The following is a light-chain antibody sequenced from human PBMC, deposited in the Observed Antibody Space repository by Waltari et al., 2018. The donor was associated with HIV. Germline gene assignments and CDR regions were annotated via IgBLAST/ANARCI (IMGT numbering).Light chain of an antibody. V-gene: IGLV2-14*01. J-gene: IGLJ1*01. Sequence: QSALTQPASVSGSPGQSITFSCTGTSSAVGGYDYVSWYQQHPGKAPKLMIYEVGHRPSGVSYRFSGSRSGNTASLTIAGLQAEDEADYYCASYTSSNTLYVFGTGTKVTVL. CDR3: ASYTSSNTLYV. CDR1: SSAVGGYDY. CDR2: EVG.